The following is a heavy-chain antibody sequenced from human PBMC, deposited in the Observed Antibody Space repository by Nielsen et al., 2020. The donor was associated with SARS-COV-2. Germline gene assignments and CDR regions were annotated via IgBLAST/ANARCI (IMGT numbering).Heavy chain of an antibody. D-gene: IGHD3-9*01. J-gene: IGHJ4*02. CDR1: GASISSGSYY. Sequence: SETLSLTCSVSGASISSGSYYWSWVRQPAERGLEWIGRVFTSGSTNYNPSLRSRVTISVDRSRNQVSLRLTSVTAADTAVYYCARARDYDILTVDYWGQGTLVTVSS. CDR3: ARARDYDILTVDY. CDR2: VFTSGST. V-gene: IGHV4-61*02.